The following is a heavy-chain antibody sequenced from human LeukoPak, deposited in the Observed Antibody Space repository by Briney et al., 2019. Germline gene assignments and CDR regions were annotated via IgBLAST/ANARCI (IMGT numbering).Heavy chain of an antibody. J-gene: IGHJ4*02. CDR3: ARRSLAAATSLYFDY. V-gene: IGHV1-69*13. CDR2: IIPIFGTA. D-gene: IGHD6-13*01. CDR1: GGTFSSYA. Sequence: SVKVSCKASGGTFSSYAISWVRQAPGQGLEWMGGIIPIFGTANYAQKFQGRVTITADESTSTAYMELSSLRSEDTAVYYCARRSLAAATSLYFDYWGQGTLVTVSS.